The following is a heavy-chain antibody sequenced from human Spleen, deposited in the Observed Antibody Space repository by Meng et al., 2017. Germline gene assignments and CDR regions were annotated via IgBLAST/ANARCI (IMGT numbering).Heavy chain of an antibody. J-gene: IGHJ6*02. D-gene: IGHD2-2*01. V-gene: IGHV3-48*03. CDR1: GFTFSSYE. CDR3: TRDYYGPSSTSINYYYYGMDV. CDR2: ISNSGSTI. Sequence: GESLKISCAASGFTFSSYEMNWVRQAPGKGLEWVSYISNSGSTIDYADSVKGRFTISRDNAQNSLSLQMNSLRAEDTAVYYCTRDYYGPSSTSINYYYYGMDVWGQGTTVTVSS.